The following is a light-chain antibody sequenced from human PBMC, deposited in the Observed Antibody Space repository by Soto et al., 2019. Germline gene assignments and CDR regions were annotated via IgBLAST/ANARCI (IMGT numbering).Light chain of an antibody. CDR1: SSNIGAGYD. CDR2: GNS. J-gene: IGLJ1*01. Sequence: QAVVTQPPSVSGAPGQRVTISCTGSSSNIGAGYDVHWYQQLPRTAPKLLIYGNSNRPSGVPDRFSGSKSGTSASLAITGLRAEDEADYYCQSYDSSLSGYVFGTGTKLTVL. CDR3: QSYDSSLSGYV. V-gene: IGLV1-40*01.